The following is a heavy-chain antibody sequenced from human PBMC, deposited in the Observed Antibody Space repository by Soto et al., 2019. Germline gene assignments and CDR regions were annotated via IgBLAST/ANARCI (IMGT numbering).Heavy chain of an antibody. CDR1: GFTFSSYA. CDR3: AKVPRSTGWVHFDY. V-gene: IGHV3-23*01. J-gene: IGHJ4*02. D-gene: IGHD2-2*01. Sequence: EVQLLESGGGLVQPGGSLRLSCAASGFTFSSYAMSWVRQTPGKGLEWVSGISSSSGSTYYADSVKGRFTISRDNSRKSLYLQMTRLRVEDTAVYYCAKVPRSTGWVHFDYWGQGSLVTVSS. CDR2: ISSSSGST.